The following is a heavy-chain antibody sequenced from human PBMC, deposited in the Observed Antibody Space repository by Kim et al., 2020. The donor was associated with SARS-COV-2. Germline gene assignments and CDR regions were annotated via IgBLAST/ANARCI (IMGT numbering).Heavy chain of an antibody. V-gene: IGHV4-59*08. CDR2: IYYSGST. CDR1: GGSISSYY. Sequence: SETLSLTCTVSGGSISSYYWSWIRQPPGKGLEWIGYIYYSGSTNYNPSLKSRVTISVDTSKNQFSLKLSSVTAADTAVYYCARLFAPEEWELPRAEYYFDYWGQGTLVTVSS. CDR3: ARLFAPEEWELPRAEYYFDY. D-gene: IGHD1-26*01. J-gene: IGHJ4*02.